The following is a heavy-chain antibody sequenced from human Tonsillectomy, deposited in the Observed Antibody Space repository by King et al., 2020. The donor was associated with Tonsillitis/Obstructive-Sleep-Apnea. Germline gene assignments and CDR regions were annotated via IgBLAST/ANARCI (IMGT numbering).Heavy chain of an antibody. Sequence: VQLVQSGAEGKKPGSSVKVSCKASGDTFSTYSISWVRQAPGQGLEWMGGIIPILGTANYAQKFQGRVTITADKSTSTAYMELSSLRSEHTAVYYCAKSQPPSYYDFWSGYFLDYWGQGTLVTVSS. CDR1: GDTFSTYS. CDR2: IIPILGTA. D-gene: IGHD3-3*01. V-gene: IGHV1-69*14. J-gene: IGHJ4*02. CDR3: AKSQPPSYYDFWSGYFLDY.